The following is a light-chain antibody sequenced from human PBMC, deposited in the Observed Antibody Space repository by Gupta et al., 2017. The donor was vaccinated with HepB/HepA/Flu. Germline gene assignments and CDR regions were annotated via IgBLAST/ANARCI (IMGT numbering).Light chain of an antibody. CDR3: QQETSYPLA. CDR2: AAS. J-gene: IGKJ4*01. V-gene: IGKV1-16*01. CDR1: QNMTNN. Sequence: DIQMTQSPASLSASVGDRVTLTCRASQNMTNNLAWFQQKPGTAPKSLIYAASSLQSGVPSRCSGSGTESDFTLTIINLQPEAFETCYCQQETSYPLAFGGGTKVEI.